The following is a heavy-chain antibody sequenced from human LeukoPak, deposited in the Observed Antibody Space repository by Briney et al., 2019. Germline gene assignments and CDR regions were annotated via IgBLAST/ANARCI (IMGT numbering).Heavy chain of an antibody. CDR1: GFTSSDYT. J-gene: IGHJ4*02. CDR2: ISVSDDST. D-gene: IGHD1-26*01. V-gene: IGHV3-23*01. CDR3: AKGTGSYYFRFDY. Sequence: GGSLRLSCAASGFTSSDYTMNWVRQAPGKGLEWVSGISVSDDSTYYADSVKGRFTMSRDNSNNMLYLQMNSLRAEDTAVYYCAKGTGSYYFRFDYWGQGTLVTVSS.